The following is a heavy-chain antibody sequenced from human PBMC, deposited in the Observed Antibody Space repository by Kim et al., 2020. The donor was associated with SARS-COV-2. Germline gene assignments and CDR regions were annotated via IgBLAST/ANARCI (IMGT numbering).Heavy chain of an antibody. D-gene: IGHD3-3*01. CDR1: GYTFTSYG. Sequence: ASVKVSCKASGYTFTSYGISWVRQAPGQGLEWMGWISAYNGNTNYAQKLQGRVTMTTDTSTSTAYMELRSLRSDDTAVYYCARDSECLYYDFCQATRGTDYWGQGTLVTVSS. CDR2: ISAYNGNT. CDR3: ARDSECLYYDFCQATRGTDY. V-gene: IGHV1-18*01. J-gene: IGHJ4*02.